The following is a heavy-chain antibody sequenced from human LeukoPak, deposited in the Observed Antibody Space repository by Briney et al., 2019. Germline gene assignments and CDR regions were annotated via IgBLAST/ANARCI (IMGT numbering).Heavy chain of an antibody. CDR1: GFTFSGYS. Sequence: GGSLRLSCAASGFTFSGYSMNWVRQAPGKGLEWVSSISSSSSYIYYADSVKGRFTISRDNAKNSLYLQMNSLRAEDTAVYYCARGAARTFDYWGQGTLVTVSS. V-gene: IGHV3-21*01. J-gene: IGHJ4*02. D-gene: IGHD6-6*01. CDR3: ARGAARTFDY. CDR2: ISSSSSYI.